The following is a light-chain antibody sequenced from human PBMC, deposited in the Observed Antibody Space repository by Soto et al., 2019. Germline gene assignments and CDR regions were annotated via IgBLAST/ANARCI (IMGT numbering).Light chain of an antibody. CDR3: QQASSFPFT. Sequence: DIQMTQSPSSLAASVGDRVTITCRASQLISSWLVWYQQKPGHAPKLLIYAATNLQSGVPSRSSGSASGTEFTLTIGSLQPEDFATYDCQQASSFPFTFGGGTEGQIK. J-gene: IGKJ4*01. V-gene: IGKV1-12*01. CDR1: QLISSW. CDR2: AAT.